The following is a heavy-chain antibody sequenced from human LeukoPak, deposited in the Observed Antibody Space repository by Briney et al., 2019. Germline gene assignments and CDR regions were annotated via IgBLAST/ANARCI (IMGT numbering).Heavy chain of an antibody. V-gene: IGHV3-7*02. CDR3: ARVLVGGTNWFDP. CDR2: INRDGSGK. D-gene: IGHD1-26*01. Sequence: GGSQRLSCAASGFTFNGYWMSWVRQAPGKGLEWVASINRDGSGKYYVDSVKGRFTISRDNAKSSLYLQMNSLRVEDTSVYYCARVLVGGTNWFDPWGQGTLVTVSS. J-gene: IGHJ5*02. CDR1: GFTFNGYW.